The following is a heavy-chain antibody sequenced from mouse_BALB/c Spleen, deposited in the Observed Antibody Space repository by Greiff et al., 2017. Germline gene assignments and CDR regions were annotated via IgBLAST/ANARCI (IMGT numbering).Heavy chain of an antibody. Sequence: VHVKQSGTVLARPGASVKMSCKASGYTFTSYWMHWVKQRPGQGLEWIGAIYPGNSDTSYNQKFKGKAKLTAVTSTSTAYMELSSLTNEDSAVYYCTRGGLYDYDAMDYWGQGTSVTVSS. D-gene: IGHD1-1*01. CDR1: GYTFTSYW. CDR3: TRGGLYDYDAMDY. CDR2: IYPGNSDT. J-gene: IGHJ4*01. V-gene: IGHV1-5*01.